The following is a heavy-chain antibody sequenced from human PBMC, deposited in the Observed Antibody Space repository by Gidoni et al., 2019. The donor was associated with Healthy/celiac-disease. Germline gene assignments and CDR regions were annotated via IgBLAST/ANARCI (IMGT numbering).Heavy chain of an antibody. CDR2: IIPIFGTA. Sequence: QVQLVQSGAEVKKPRSSVKVSCKASGGTFSSYATSWVRPAPGQGLEWMGGIIPIFGTANYAQKFQGRVTITADKSTSTAYMELSSLRSEDTAVYYCARSAVGGSVYYGDYVALGYWGQGTLVTVSS. CDR3: ARSAVGGSVYYGDYVALGY. D-gene: IGHD4-17*01. CDR1: GGTFSSYA. J-gene: IGHJ4*02. V-gene: IGHV1-69*06.